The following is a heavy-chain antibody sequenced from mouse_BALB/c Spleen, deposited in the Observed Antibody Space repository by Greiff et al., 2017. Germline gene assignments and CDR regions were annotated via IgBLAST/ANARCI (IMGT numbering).Heavy chain of an antibody. CDR1: GFSLTGYG. Sequence: VKLEESGPGLVAPSQSLSITCTVSGFSLTGYGVNWVRQPPGKGLEWLGMIWGDGSTDYNSALKSRLSISKDNSKSQVFLKMNSLQTDDTARYYCARAYSSGYLYYFDYWGQGTTLTVSS. V-gene: IGHV2-6-7*01. D-gene: IGHD3-1*01. CDR3: ARAYSSGYLYYFDY. CDR2: IWGDGST. J-gene: IGHJ2*01.